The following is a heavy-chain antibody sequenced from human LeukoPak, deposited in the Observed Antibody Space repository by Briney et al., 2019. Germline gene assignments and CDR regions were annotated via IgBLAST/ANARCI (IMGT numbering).Heavy chain of an antibody. CDR1: GFTFSSYA. V-gene: IGHV3-30*04. D-gene: IGHD3-10*01. CDR3: AREYYYGSGSYNSGWFDP. J-gene: IGHJ5*02. CDR2: ISYDGSNK. Sequence: GRSLRLSCAASGFTFSSYAMHWVRQAPGKGLEWVAVISYDGSNKHYADSVKGRFTISRDNSKNTLYLQMNSLRAEDTAVYYCAREYYYGSGSYNSGWFDPWGQGTLVTVSS.